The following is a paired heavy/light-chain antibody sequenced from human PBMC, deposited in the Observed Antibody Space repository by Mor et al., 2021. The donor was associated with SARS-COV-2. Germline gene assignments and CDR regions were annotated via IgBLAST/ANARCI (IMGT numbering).Heavy chain of an antibody. CDR3: AKGSILESLSSYYGMDV. Sequence: EVDLLESGGGLVQPGGSLRLSCAASGFTFSSYAMSWVRQAPGKGLEWVSTISGSGASTYYADSVKGRFTISRDNSKNTLYVQMNSLRAGDTAVYYCAKGSILESLSSYYGMDVWGQGTTVTVSS. CDR2: ISGSGAST. V-gene: IGHV3-23*01. J-gene: IGHJ6*02. D-gene: IGHD3-3*01. CDR1: GFTFSSYA.
Light chain of an antibody. Sequence: EIVMTQSPATLSVSPGERATLSCRASQSVSSNLAWYQQKPGQAPRLLISGASTRATGIPARFSGSGSGTEFTLTISSLQSEDFAVYYCQQYNNWPPFTFGQGTKLEIK. J-gene: IGKJ2*01. CDR3: QQYNNWPPFT. CDR1: QSVSSN. V-gene: IGKV3-15*01. CDR2: GAS.